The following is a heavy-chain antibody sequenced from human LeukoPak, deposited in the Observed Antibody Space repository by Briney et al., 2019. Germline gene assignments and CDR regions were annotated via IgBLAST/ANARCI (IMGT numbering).Heavy chain of an antibody. D-gene: IGHD3-9*01. CDR1: EFTFSSYA. V-gene: IGHV3-23*01. J-gene: IGHJ4*02. CDR2: ISDGGDST. Sequence: GGSLRLSCADSEFTFSSYAMSWVRQAPGKGLEWVSTISDGGDSTYYADSVKGRFTVSRDNSKNTLYLQTNSLRAGDTAVYYCARFNSYSTDWFFDYWGQGTLVTVSS. CDR3: ARFNSYSTDWFFDY.